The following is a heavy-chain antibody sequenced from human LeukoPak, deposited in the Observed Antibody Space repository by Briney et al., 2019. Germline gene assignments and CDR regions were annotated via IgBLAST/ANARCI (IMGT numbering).Heavy chain of an antibody. V-gene: IGHV4-39*01. Sequence: KPSETLSLTCTVSGGSIGSSTYYWGWIRQPPGKGLGWIGSIYYTGNTYYNPSLKSRVTIYVDTSQNQFSLKLSSVTAADTAVYYCARRVEDYYDSSGYYSDAFDIWGQGTMVTVSS. J-gene: IGHJ3*02. D-gene: IGHD3-22*01. CDR1: GGSIGSSTYY. CDR2: IYYTGNT. CDR3: ARRVEDYYDSSGYYSDAFDI.